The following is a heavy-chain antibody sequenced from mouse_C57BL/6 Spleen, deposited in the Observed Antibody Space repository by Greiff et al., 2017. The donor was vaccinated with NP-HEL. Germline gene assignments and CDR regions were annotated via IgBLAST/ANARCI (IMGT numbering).Heavy chain of an antibody. V-gene: IGHV5-4*01. CDR2: ISAGGSYT. D-gene: IGHD1-1*01. Sequence: EVQGVESGGGLVKPGGSLKLSCAASGFTFSSYAMSWVRQTPDKRLEWVATISAGGSYTYYPDNVKGRVTISRDNAKNNLYLQMSHLKSEDTAMYYCARDQVYYCGSSYWYFDVWGTETTVTVSS. J-gene: IGHJ1*03. CDR3: ARDQVYYCGSSYWYFDV. CDR1: GFTFSSYA.